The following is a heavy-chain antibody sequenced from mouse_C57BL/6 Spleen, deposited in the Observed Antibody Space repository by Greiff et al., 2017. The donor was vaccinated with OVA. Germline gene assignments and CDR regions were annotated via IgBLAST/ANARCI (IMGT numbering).Heavy chain of an antibody. CDR2: SYPRSGNT. CDR1: GYTFTSYG. D-gene: IGHD1-1*01. V-gene: IGHV1-81*01. Sequence: QVQLQQSGAELARPGASVKLSCKASGYTFTSYGISWVKQRTGQGLEWIGESYPRSGNTYYNEKFKGKATLTADKSSSTAYMELRSLTSEDSAVYVCARGDYYGSSYFDYWGQGTTLAVSS. J-gene: IGHJ2*01. CDR3: ARGDYYGSSYFDY.